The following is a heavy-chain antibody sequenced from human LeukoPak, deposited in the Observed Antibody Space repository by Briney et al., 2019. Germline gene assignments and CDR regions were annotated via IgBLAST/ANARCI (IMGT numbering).Heavy chain of an antibody. V-gene: IGHV3-21*01. D-gene: IGHD6-19*01. CDR2: ISSSSSYI. CDR3: ARESAVAGSPNFDY. CDR1: GFTFSSYS. J-gene: IGHJ4*02. Sequence: PGGSLRLSCAASGFTFSSYSMNWVRQAPGKGLEWVSSISSSSSYIYYADSVKGRFTISRDNAKNSLYLQMNSLRAEDTAVYYCARESAVAGSPNFDYWGQGTLVTVSS.